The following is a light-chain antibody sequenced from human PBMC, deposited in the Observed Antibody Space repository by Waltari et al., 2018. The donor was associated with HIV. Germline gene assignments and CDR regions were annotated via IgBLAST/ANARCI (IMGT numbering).Light chain of an antibody. CDR2: GNT. V-gene: IGLV1-40*01. Sequence: QSVLTQPPSVSGAPGQRVTISCTGRSSNIGAGYDVHWYQQLPGTAPKLLISGNTNRPSGVPDLFSGSKSDTSASLAITGLQAEDEADYYCQSYDSSLRVVFGGGTKLTVL. CDR1: SSNIGAGYD. J-gene: IGLJ2*01. CDR3: QSYDSSLRVV.